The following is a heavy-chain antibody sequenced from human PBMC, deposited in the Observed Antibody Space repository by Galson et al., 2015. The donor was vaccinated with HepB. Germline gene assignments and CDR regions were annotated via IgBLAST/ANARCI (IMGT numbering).Heavy chain of an antibody. V-gene: IGHV3-30-3*01. CDR3: ARGFGMATINHHFDY. Sequence: SLRLSCAASGFTFSSYAMHWVRQAPGKGLEWVAVISYDGSNKYYADSVKGRFTISRDNSKNTLYLQMNSLRAEDTAVYYCARGFGMATINHHFDYWGQGTLVTVSS. CDR1: GFTFSSYA. D-gene: IGHD5-24*01. CDR2: ISYDGSNK. J-gene: IGHJ4*02.